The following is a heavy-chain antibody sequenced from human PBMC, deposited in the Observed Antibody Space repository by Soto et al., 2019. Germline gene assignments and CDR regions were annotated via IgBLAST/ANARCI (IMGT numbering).Heavy chain of an antibody. Sequence: SETLSLTCTVSGGSISSSSYYWGWIRQPPGKGLEWIGSIYYSGSTYYNPSLKSRVTISVDTSKNQFSLKLSSVTAADTAVYYCARRQYDYVWGSYLNYFDYWGQG. J-gene: IGHJ4*02. D-gene: IGHD3-16*02. CDR3: ARRQYDYVWGSYLNYFDY. CDR2: IYYSGST. V-gene: IGHV4-39*01. CDR1: GGSISSSSYY.